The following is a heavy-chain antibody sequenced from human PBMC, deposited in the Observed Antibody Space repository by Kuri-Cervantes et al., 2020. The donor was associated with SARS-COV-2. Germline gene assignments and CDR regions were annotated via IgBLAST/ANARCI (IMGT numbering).Heavy chain of an antibody. Sequence: SQTLSLTCAVYGGSFSGYYWSWIRQPPGKGLEWIGEINHSGSTNYNPSLKSRVTVSVDTSKNQFSLKLSSVTAADMAVYYCARVPPPIYYYGMDVWGQGTTVTVSS. V-gene: IGHV4-34*01. CDR3: ARVPPPIYYYGMDV. CDR2: INHSGST. J-gene: IGHJ6*02. CDR1: GGSFSGYY.